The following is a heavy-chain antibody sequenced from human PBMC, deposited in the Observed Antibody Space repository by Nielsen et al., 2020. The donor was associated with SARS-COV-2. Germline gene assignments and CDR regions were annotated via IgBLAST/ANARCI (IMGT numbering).Heavy chain of an antibody. Sequence: ASVKVSCKASGYTFTSYGISWVRQAPGQGLEWMGWISAYNGNTNYAQKLQGRVTMTTDTSTSTAYMELRSLRSDDTAVYYCARDPSNYYGSGSYYTVYYYYGMDVWGQGTTVTVSS. CDR1: GYTFTSYG. CDR2: ISAYNGNT. D-gene: IGHD3-10*01. J-gene: IGHJ6*02. V-gene: IGHV1-18*01. CDR3: ARDPSNYYGSGSYYTVYYYYGMDV.